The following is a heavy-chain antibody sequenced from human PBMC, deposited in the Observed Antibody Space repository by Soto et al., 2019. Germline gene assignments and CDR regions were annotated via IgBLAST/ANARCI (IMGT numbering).Heavy chain of an antibody. CDR3: AKGPHLIDSSVWYLFDY. V-gene: IGHV3-30*18. J-gene: IGHJ4*02. Sequence: QVQLVESGGGVVQPGRSLRLSCAASGFTFSSYGMHWVRQAPGKGLEWVAVISYDGSNKYYADSVKGRFTISRDNSKNTLYLQMNSLRAEDTAVYYCAKGPHLIDSSVWYLFDYWVQGTLVTVSS. CDR1: GFTFSSYG. D-gene: IGHD6-19*01. CDR2: ISYDGSNK.